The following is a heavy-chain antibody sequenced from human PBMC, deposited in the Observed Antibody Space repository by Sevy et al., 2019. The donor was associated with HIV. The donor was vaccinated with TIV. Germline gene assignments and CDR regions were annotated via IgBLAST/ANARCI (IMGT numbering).Heavy chain of an antibody. V-gene: IGHV1-58*02. D-gene: IGHD6-6*01. CDR2: IVVGSGNT. CDR3: AAALLFEYSSSSGAFDI. J-gene: IGHJ3*02. CDR1: GFTFTSSA. Sequence: ASVKVSCKASGFTFTSSAMQWVRQARGQRLEWIGWIVVGSGNTNYAQKFQERVTITRDMSTSTVYMELSSLRSEDTAVYYCAAALLFEYSSSSGAFDIWGQGTMVTVSS.